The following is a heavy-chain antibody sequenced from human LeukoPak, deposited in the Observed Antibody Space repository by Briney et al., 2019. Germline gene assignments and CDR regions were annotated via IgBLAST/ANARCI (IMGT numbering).Heavy chain of an antibody. CDR2: IYYSGST. CDR1: GGSISSYY. CDR3: ARGGKGSDGFDY. D-gene: IGHD3-10*01. Sequence: SETLSLTCTVSGGSISSYYWSWIRQPPGKGLEWIGYIYYSGSTNYNPSLKSRVTISVDTSKNQFSLKLSSVTAADTAVYYRARGGKGSDGFDYWGQGTLVTVSS. J-gene: IGHJ4*02. V-gene: IGHV4-59*01.